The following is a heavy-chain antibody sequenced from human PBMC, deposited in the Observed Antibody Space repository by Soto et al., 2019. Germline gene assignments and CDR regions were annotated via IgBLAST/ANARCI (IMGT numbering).Heavy chain of an antibody. CDR1: GFTFSNYA. D-gene: IGHD3-10*01. Sequence: GGSLRFSCAASGFTFSNYAMSWVRQAPGKGLEWVSTFTRSGNTYYADSVKGRFTSSRDNSKNTLYLQMDSLRAEDTAVYYCAREFAPGSPNYDYWGLGTLVTVSS. CDR2: FTRSGNT. J-gene: IGHJ4*02. V-gene: IGHV3-23*01. CDR3: AREFAPGSPNYDY.